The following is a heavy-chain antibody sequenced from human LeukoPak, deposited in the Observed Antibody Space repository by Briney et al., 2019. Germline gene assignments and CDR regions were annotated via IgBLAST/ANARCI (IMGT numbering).Heavy chain of an antibody. J-gene: IGHJ4*02. V-gene: IGHV3-7*03. D-gene: IGHD3-22*01. Sequence: GGSLRLSCAASGFTFSSYWMSWVRQAPGKGLEWVANIKQDGSEKYYVDSVKGRFTISRDNAKNSLYLQMNSLRAEDTAVYYCARAPLDSSGYYPFDYWGQGTLVTVSS. CDR2: IKQDGSEK. CDR1: GFTFSSYW. CDR3: ARAPLDSSGYYPFDY.